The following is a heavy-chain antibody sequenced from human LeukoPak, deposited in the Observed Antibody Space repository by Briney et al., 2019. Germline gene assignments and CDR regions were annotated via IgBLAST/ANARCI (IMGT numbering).Heavy chain of an antibody. V-gene: IGHV3-74*01. D-gene: IGHD5-12*01. CDR1: GFTFTTYW. Sequence: QSGGSLRLSCAASGFTFTTYWMHWVRQAPGKGLVWVSHINSDGSITSYADSVKGRFTISRDNAKNTLYLQMNSLRAEDTAVYYCARTRLDYGMDVWGQGTTVTVSS. CDR2: INSDGSIT. J-gene: IGHJ6*02. CDR3: ARTRLDYGMDV.